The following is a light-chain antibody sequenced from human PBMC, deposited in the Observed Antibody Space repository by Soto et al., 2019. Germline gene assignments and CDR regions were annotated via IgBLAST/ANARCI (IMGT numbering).Light chain of an antibody. CDR3: CTDAGTYKV. CDR1: SSDIGAYNY. J-gene: IGLJ1*01. CDR2: HVS. Sequence: QSALTQPRSVSGSPGQSVTISCTGTSSDIGAYNYVSWYQQHPDKAPKLMTYHVSKRPSGVPDRFSGSKSGNAASLTISGLQAEDEADYYFCTDAGTYKVFGTGTKLTVL. V-gene: IGLV2-11*01.